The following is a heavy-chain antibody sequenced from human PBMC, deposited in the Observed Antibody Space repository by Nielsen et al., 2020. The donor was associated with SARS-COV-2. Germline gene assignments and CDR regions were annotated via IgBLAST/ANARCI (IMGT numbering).Heavy chain of an antibody. Sequence: SETLSLTCGVSGGAFRRYRWTWVRQSPGKGLEWLGEINDSGTTNYNPPLTGRVSISQDASKRQLSLKLSSVTAADTALYFCARGIYDFLSGSDVSLNGLDVWGQGTTVTVSS. V-gene: IGHV4-34*01. D-gene: IGHD3-3*01. J-gene: IGHJ6*02. CDR3: ARGIYDFLSGSDVSLNGLDV. CDR1: GGAFRRYR. CDR2: INDSGTT.